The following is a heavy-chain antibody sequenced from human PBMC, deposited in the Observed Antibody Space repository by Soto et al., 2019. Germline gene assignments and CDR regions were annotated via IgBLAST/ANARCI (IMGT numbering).Heavy chain of an antibody. CDR2: ISSSGSTV. V-gene: IGHV3-48*03. Sequence: PGGSLRLSCAASRFTFSTYEMNWVRQAPGKGLEWVSYISSSGSTVYYADSVKGRFTISRDNTRNSLYLQMNSLRDEDTALYYCVRYCSTTLCNGVATRTFDYWGQGTLVTVYS. CDR1: RFTFSTYE. D-gene: IGHD2-2*01. CDR3: VRYCSTTLCNGVATRTFDY. J-gene: IGHJ4*02.